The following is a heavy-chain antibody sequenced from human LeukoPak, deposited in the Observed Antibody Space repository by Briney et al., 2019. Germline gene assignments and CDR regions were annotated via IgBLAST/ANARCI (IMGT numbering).Heavy chain of an antibody. Sequence: PSETLSLTCTVSGGSISSHYWSWIRQPPGKGLEWIGYIYYGGSTNYNPSLKSRVTISVDTSKNQFSLKLSSVTAADTAVYYCASGVVPAAIFWGQGTLVTVSS. CDR2: IYYGGST. D-gene: IGHD2-2*02. CDR3: ASGVVPAAIF. CDR1: GGSISSHY. J-gene: IGHJ4*02. V-gene: IGHV4-59*11.